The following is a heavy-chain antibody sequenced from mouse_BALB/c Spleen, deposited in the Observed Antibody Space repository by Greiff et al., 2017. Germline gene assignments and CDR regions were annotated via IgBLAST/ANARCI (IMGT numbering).Heavy chain of an antibody. V-gene: IGHV5-4*02. CDR2: ISDGGSYT. Sequence: DVKLVESGGGLVKPGGSLKLSCAASGFTFSDYYMYWVRQTPEKRLEWVATISDGGSYTYYPDSVKGRFTISRDNAKNNLYLQMSSLKSEDTAMYYCARDGDGNYFAYWGQGTLVTVSA. CDR3: ARDGDGNYFAY. D-gene: IGHD2-1*01. J-gene: IGHJ3*01. CDR1: GFTFSDYY.